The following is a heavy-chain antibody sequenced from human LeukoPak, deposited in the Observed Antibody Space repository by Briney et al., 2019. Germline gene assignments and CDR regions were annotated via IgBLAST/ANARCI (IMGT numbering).Heavy chain of an antibody. D-gene: IGHD1-1*01. CDR1: GDSVSSNSVS. Sequence: SQTLSLTCANSGDSVSSNSVSWNWIRQSPSRGLEWLGKTYYRSKWYNDYVVSVKSRITINPDTSKNQLSLQLSSVTPEDTAVYFCARMSAGGKLERWGQGTLVTVSS. V-gene: IGHV6-1*01. J-gene: IGHJ4*02. CDR3: ARMSAGGKLER. CDR2: TYYRSKWYN.